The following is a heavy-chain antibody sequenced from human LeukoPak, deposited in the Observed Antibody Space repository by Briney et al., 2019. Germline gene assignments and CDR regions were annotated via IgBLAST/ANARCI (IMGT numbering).Heavy chain of an antibody. CDR3: TYGDPSHYYGMDV. V-gene: IGHV4-59*01. J-gene: IGHJ6*02. Sequence: SETLSLTCTVSGGSTSSYYWSWIRQPPGKGLEWIGYLYYSGSTDYNPSLKSRVTISVDIPKNQFSLKLTSVTAADTAVYYCTYGDPSHYYGMDVWGQGTTVTVSS. CDR1: GGSTSSYY. CDR2: LYYSGST. D-gene: IGHD4-17*01.